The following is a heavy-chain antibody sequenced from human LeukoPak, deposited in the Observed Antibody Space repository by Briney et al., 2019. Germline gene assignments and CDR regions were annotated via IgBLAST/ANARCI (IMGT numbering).Heavy chain of an antibody. V-gene: IGHV4-59*11. CDR2: ISYIGST. CDR3: ARDLVTVTKGFDI. J-gene: IGHJ3*02. CDR1: GGSISSHY. D-gene: IGHD4-17*01. Sequence: PSETLSLTCTVSGGSISSHYWSWIRQPPGKGLEWIGYISYIGSTNYSPSLKSRVTISIDTSKKQFSLKLSSVTAADTAVYYCARDLVTVTKGFDIWGQGTMVSVSS.